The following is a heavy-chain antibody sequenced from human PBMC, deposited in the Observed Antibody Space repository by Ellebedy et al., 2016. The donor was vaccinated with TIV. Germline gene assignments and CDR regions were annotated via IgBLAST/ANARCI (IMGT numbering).Heavy chain of an antibody. CDR2: VSTDGSSA. CDR3: ARGGFGSWFDY. CDR1: GFAFSNYW. V-gene: IGHV3-74*01. J-gene: IGHJ4*02. Sequence: GESLKISCAASGFAFSNYWMHWVRQAPGKGLVWVSRVSTDGSSANYADSVKGRFTVSRDNSKNTLYLQMNSLRGEDTAVYYCARGGFGSWFDYWGQGTLVTVSS. D-gene: IGHD6-13*01.